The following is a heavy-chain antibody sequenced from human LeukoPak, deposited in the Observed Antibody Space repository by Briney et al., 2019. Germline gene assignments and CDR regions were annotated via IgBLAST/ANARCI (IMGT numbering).Heavy chain of an antibody. CDR1: GYSISSGYY. V-gene: IGHV4-38-2*02. D-gene: IGHD2-15*01. CDR2: IYHSGST. J-gene: IGHJ5*02. Sequence: SETLSLTCTVSGYSISSGYYWGWIRQPPGKGLEWIGSIYHSGSTYYNPSLKSRVTISVDTSKNQFSLKLSSVTAADTAVYYCARGYCSGGSCAREEDWFDPWGQGTLVTVSS. CDR3: ARGYCSGGSCAREEDWFDP.